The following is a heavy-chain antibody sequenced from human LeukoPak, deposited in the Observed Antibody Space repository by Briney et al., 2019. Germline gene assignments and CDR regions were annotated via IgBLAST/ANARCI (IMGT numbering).Heavy chain of an antibody. CDR3: ARLHDTSYAFDI. CDR2: MFYRGSP. Sequence: SETLSLTCTVSGGSIDGSSGHWGWIRQPPGKGLEWIGSMFYRGSPYYNPSLNSRVTISIDTSKSQFSLELTSATAADTAVYYCARLHDTSYAFDIWGQGTMVTVSS. D-gene: IGHD3-9*01. J-gene: IGHJ3*02. CDR1: GGSIDGSSGH. V-gene: IGHV4-39*07.